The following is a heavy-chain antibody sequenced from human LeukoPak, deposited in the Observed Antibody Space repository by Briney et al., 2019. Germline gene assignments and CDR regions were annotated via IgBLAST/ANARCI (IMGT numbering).Heavy chain of an antibody. Sequence: GGSLRLSCAASGFTFSSYGMHWVRQAPGKGLEWVAFIRYDGSNKYYADSVKGRFTISRDNSKNTLYLQMNSLRAEDTAVYYCAKDGYDFWSGYYTSDYWGQGTLVTVSS. V-gene: IGHV3-30*02. D-gene: IGHD3-3*01. J-gene: IGHJ4*02. CDR1: GFTFSSYG. CDR2: IRYDGSNK. CDR3: AKDGYDFWSGYYTSDY.